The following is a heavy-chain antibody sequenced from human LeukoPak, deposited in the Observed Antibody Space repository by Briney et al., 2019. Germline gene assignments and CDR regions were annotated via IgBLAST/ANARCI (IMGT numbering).Heavy chain of an antibody. CDR1: GFTFSNAW. CDR3: TTHLAYCGGDCYYYYGMDV. D-gene: IGHD2-21*02. J-gene: IGHJ6*02. V-gene: IGHV3-15*01. CDR2: IKSKTDGGTT. Sequence: GGSLILSCAASGFTFSNAWMSWVRQAPGKGLEWVGRIKSKTDGGTTDYAAPVKGRFTISRDDSKNTLYLQMNSLKTEDTAVYYCTTHLAYCGGDCYYYYGMDVWGQGTTVTVSS.